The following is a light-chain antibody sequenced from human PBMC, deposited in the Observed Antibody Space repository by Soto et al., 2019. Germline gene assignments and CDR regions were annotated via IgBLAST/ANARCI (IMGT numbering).Light chain of an antibody. CDR3: TSYTSSSTYV. V-gene: IGLV2-14*01. CDR2: NVS. CDR1: SSDVGGHNS. J-gene: IGLJ1*01. Sequence: QSALTQPASVSGSPGQSITISCTGTSSDVGGHNSVSWYQQHPGKAPKLMIYNVSNRPSGASNRFSGSKSGNTASLTISGLLAEDESDYYCTSYTSSSTYVFGAGTKLTV.